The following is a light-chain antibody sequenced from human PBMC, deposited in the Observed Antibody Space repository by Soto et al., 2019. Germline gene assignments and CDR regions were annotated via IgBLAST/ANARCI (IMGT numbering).Light chain of an antibody. CDR1: QSVFNNH. CDR2: GAS. Sequence: EIVLTQSPGTLSLSPGERATLSCRASQSVFNNHIGWYQQKPGQAPRRLIFGASFRATGIPDRFSGSGSGTDFTLTISRLEPEDFAVYYCQQYGTSPHLTFGGGTKVDIK. J-gene: IGKJ4*01. V-gene: IGKV3-20*01. CDR3: QQYGTSPHLT.